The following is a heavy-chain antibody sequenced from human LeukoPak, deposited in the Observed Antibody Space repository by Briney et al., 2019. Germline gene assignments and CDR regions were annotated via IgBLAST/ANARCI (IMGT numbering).Heavy chain of an antibody. CDR1: GGTFSSYA. V-gene: IGHV1-69*13. Sequence: ASVNVSCTASGGTFSSYAISWVRQAPGQGLEWMGGIIPIFGTANYAQKFQGRVTITADESTSTAYMELSSLRSEDTAVYCCARVGIAARPLLYYYYGMDVWGQGTTVTVSS. CDR3: ARVGIAARPLLYYYYGMDV. D-gene: IGHD6-6*01. J-gene: IGHJ6*02. CDR2: IIPIFGTA.